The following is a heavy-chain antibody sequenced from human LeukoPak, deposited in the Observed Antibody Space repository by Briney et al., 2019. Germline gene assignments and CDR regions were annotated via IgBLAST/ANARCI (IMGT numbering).Heavy chain of an antibody. V-gene: IGHV3-7*01. Sequence: PGGSLRLSCAASGFTFSSYWMTWVRQAPGKGLEWVANIKQDGSERNYVDSVKGRFTISRDNSKNTLYLQMNSLRAEDTAVYYCSIGELPYFDYWGQGTLVTVSS. J-gene: IGHJ4*02. D-gene: IGHD3-10*01. CDR3: SIGELPYFDY. CDR2: IKQDGSER. CDR1: GFTFSSYW.